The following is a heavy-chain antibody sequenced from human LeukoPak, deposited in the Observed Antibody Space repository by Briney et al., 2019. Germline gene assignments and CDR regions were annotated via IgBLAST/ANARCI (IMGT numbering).Heavy chain of an antibody. Sequence: GGSLRLSCAASGFTFSSYSMDWVRQAPGKGLEWVSSISSSSSYIYYADSVKGRFTISRDNAKNSLYLQMNSLRAEDTAVYYCARAPYDSSTYYMDVWGEGTTVTVSS. J-gene: IGHJ6*03. D-gene: IGHD3-22*01. V-gene: IGHV3-21*01. CDR1: GFTFSSYS. CDR2: ISSSSSYI. CDR3: ARAPYDSSTYYMDV.